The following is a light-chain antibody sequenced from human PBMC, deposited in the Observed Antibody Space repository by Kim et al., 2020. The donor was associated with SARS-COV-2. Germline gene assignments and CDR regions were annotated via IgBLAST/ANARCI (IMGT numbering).Light chain of an antibody. CDR3: AAWDDSLSGVV. J-gene: IGLJ2*01. CDR2: RNN. V-gene: IGLV1-47*01. CDR1: SSNIGSNY. Sequence: GQRVTIPCSGSSSNIGSNYVYWYQQLPGTAPKLLIYRNNQRPSGVPDRFSGSKSGTSASLAICGLRSEDEAYYYCAAWDDSLSGVVFGGGTQLTV.